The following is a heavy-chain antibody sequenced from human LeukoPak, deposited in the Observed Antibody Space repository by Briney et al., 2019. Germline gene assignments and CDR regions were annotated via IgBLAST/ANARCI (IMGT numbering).Heavy chain of an antibody. Sequence: SETLSLTCTVSGDSITNYYWSWIRQPPGKGLEWIGYAYYSGNTNYNPSLKSRVTISVDTSKNQFSLKLGSVTAADTAVYYCAREVAAAGTLIYDYWGQGTLVPVSS. CDR1: GDSITNYY. CDR3: AREVAAAGTLIYDY. J-gene: IGHJ4*02. CDR2: AYYSGNT. V-gene: IGHV4-59*01. D-gene: IGHD6-13*01.